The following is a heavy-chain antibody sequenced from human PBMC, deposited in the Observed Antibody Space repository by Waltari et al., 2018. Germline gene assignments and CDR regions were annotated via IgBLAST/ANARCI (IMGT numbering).Heavy chain of an antibody. D-gene: IGHD1-7*01. V-gene: IGHV3-23*01. CDR1: GFNFSGYA. J-gene: IGHJ4*02. CDR3: AKGLELFDS. CDR2: ISASVVST. Sequence: EVQLLESGGGLVQPGGSLELSGTASGFNFSGYAISWARQSPEKGLEGVSSISASVVSTYYADSVKGRFTISRDNSKKTLYLQMNSLRAEDTALYYCAKGLELFDSWGQGTLVTVSS.